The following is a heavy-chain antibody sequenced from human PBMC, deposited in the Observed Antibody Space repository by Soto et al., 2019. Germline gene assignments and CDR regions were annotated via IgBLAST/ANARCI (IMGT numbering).Heavy chain of an antibody. CDR1: GFTFSSYS. V-gene: IGHV3-21*01. Sequence: PGGSLRLSCAASGFTFSSYSINWVRQAPGKGLEWVSSISSSSSYIYYADSVKGRFTISRENAKNSLYLQMNSLRAEDTAVYYCAREHYYDSSGSSGNYYYYGMDVWGQGTTVTVSS. D-gene: IGHD3-22*01. CDR2: ISSSSSYI. J-gene: IGHJ6*02. CDR3: AREHYYDSSGSSGNYYYYGMDV.